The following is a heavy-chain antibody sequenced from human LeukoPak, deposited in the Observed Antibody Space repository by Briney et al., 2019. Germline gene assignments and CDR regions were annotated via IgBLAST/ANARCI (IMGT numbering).Heavy chain of an antibody. CDR3: ARDNGYYDFWSGDNWFDP. V-gene: IGHV3-74*01. J-gene: IGHJ5*02. CDR1: GFTFSSYW. CDR2: INSDGSST. D-gene: IGHD3-3*01. Sequence: GGSLRPSCAASGFTFSSYWMHWVRQAPGKGLVWVSRINSDGSSTSYADSVKGRFTISRDNAKNTLYLQMNSLRAEDTAVYYCARDNGYYDFWSGDNWFDPWGQGTLVTVSS.